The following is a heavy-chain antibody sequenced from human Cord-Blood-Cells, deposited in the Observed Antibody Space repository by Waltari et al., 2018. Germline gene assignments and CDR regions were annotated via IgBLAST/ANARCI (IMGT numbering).Heavy chain of an antibody. V-gene: IGHV3-9*01. CDR1: GFTFDDYA. J-gene: IGHJ3*02. Sequence: EVQLVESGGGLVQPGRSLRLSCAASGFTFDDYAMHWVRQAPGKGLEWVSGSSWNSGSIGYADSVKGRFTISRDNAKNSLYLQMNSLRAEDTALYYCAKSHSGYSGSYYRYAFDIWGQGTMVTVSS. CDR3: AKSHSGYSGSYYRYAFDI. D-gene: IGHD1-26*01. CDR2: SSWNSGSI.